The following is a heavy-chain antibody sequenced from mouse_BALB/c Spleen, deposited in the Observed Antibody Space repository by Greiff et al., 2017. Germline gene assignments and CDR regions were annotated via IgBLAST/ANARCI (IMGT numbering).Heavy chain of an antibody. CDR1: GFSLTSYG. Sequence: VQRVESGPGLVAPSQSLSITCTVSGFSLTSYGVHWVRQPPGKGLEWLGVIWAGGSTNYNSALMSRLSISKDNSKSQVFLKMNSLQTDDTAMYYCARDGTMIMTEWFAYWGQGTLVTVSA. CDR2: IWAGGST. D-gene: IGHD2-4*01. J-gene: IGHJ3*01. V-gene: IGHV2-9*02. CDR3: ARDGTMIMTEWFAY.